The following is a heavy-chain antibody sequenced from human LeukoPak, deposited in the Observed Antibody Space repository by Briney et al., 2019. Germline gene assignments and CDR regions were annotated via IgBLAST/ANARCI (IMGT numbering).Heavy chain of an antibody. V-gene: IGHV3-9*01. J-gene: IGHJ4*02. CDR3: ARDKPRGSYYGSIFDS. Sequence: GGSLRLSCAASGFTFDDYAMHWVRQAPGKGLEWVSGISWNSGSIGYADSVKGRFTISRDNAKSSLFLQMNSLRAEDAAVYYCARDKPRGSYYGSIFDSWGQGTLVTVSS. D-gene: IGHD1-26*01. CDR2: ISWNSGSI. CDR1: GFTFDDYA.